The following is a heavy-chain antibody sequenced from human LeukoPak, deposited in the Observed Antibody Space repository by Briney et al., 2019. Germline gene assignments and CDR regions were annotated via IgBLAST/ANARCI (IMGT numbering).Heavy chain of an antibody. CDR3: ARVFSYAPPYYYYGMDV. CDR1: GGTFSSYA. CDR2: IIPILGIA. V-gene: IGHV1-69*04. J-gene: IGHJ6*02. Sequence: GASVKVSCKASGGTFSSYAISWVRQAPGQGLEWMGRIIPILGIANYAQKFQGRVTITADKSTSTAYVELSSLRSEDTAVYYCARVFSYAPPYYYYGMDVWGQGTTVTVSS. D-gene: IGHD1-26*01.